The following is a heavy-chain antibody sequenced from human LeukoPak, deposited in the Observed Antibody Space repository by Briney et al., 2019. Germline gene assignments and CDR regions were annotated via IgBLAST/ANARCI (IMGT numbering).Heavy chain of an antibody. CDR3: ARESASFHASGASFDY. CDR2: IKHDERKI. CDR1: GFTFSNHG. V-gene: IGHV3-30*02. D-gene: IGHD3-10*01. J-gene: IGHJ4*02. Sequence: PGGSLRLSCAASGFTFSNHGMHWVRQAPGKGLEWVAFIKHDERKIHYADSVKGRFTISRDTAKVTLYLQMNSLAVEDTAVYYCARESASFHASGASFDYWGQGTLVTASS.